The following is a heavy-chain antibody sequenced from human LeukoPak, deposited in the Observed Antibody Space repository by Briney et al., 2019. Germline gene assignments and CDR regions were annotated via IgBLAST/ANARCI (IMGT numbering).Heavy chain of an antibody. J-gene: IGHJ6*02. CDR1: GFTFSSYW. CDR3: AGFWGYYHGMDV. Sequence: GGSLRLSCAASGFTFSSYWMHWVRQAPGKGLVWVSRINSDGSSTSYADSVKGRFTISRDNAKNTLYLQMNSLRAEDTAVYYCAGFWGYYHGMDVWGQGTTVTVSS. CDR2: INSDGSST. D-gene: IGHD3-16*01. V-gene: IGHV3-74*01.